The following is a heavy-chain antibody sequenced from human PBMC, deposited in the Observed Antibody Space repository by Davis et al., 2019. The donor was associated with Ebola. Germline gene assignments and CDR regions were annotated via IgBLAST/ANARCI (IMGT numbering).Heavy chain of an antibody. CDR2: INPNSGGT. V-gene: IGHV1-2*04. Sequence: AASVKVSCKASGYTFTSYAMHWVRQAPGQGLEWMGWINPNSGGTNYAQKFQGWVTMTRDTSISTAYMELSRLRSDDTAVYYCARVKAYGGNSAFGYWGQGTLVTVSS. CDR3: ARVKAYGGNSAFGY. J-gene: IGHJ4*02. D-gene: IGHD4-23*01. CDR1: GYTFTSYA.